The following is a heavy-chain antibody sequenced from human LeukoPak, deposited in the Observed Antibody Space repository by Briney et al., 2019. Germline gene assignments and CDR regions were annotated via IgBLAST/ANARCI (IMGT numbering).Heavy chain of an antibody. D-gene: IGHD3-10*01. CDR3: AKDTTMVRGVIDY. J-gene: IGHJ4*02. V-gene: IGHV3-23*01. CDR2: ISGSGGST. Sequence: GGSLRXXXXXXXXTFSSXAXSWVXQAPGKGLEWVSAISGSGGSTYYADSVKGRFTISRDNSKNTLYLQMNSLRAEDTAVYYCAKDTTMVRGVIDYWGQGTLVTVSS. CDR1: XXTFSSXA.